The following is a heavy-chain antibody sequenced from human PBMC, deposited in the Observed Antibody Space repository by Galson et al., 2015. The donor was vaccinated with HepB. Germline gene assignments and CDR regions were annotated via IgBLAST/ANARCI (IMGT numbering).Heavy chain of an antibody. J-gene: IGHJ5*02. CDR1: EYTLSELT. V-gene: IGHV1-24*01. CDR3: AADLGLVLLAR. Sequence: SVKVSCKVSEYTLSELTMHWVRQAPGEGLEWMGGFDLEDGETIYAEKFQGRVTMTEDTSTDTAFMELSSLRSQDTAVYYCAADLGLVLLARWGQGTLVTVSS. CDR2: FDLEDGET. D-gene: IGHD6-6*01.